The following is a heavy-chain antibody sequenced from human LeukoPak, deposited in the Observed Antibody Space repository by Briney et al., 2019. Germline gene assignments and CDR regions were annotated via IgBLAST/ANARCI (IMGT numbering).Heavy chain of an antibody. CDR1: GFTFSSYG. V-gene: IGHV3-30*03. CDR3: ARDRSSSWSLDY. CDR2: ISYDGSNK. J-gene: IGHJ4*02. D-gene: IGHD6-13*01. Sequence: PGRSLRLSCAASGFTFSSYGMHWVRQAPGKGLEGVAVISYDGSNKYYADSVKGRFTISRDNSKNTLYLQMDSLRAEDTALYYCARDRSSSWSLDYWGQGTLVTVSS.